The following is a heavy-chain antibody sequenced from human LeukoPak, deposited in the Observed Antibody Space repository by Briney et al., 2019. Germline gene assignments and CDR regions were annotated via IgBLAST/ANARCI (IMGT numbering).Heavy chain of an antibody. V-gene: IGHV3-23*01. Sequence: AGGSLRLSCAASGFTFSSYAMSWVRQAPGKGLEWVSAISGSGGSTYYADSVKGRFTISRDNAKNTLYLQMNSLRAEDTAVYYCASLPRLTGNDYWGQGTLVTVSS. CDR3: ASLPRLTGNDY. CDR2: ISGSGGST. CDR1: GFTFSSYA. J-gene: IGHJ4*02. D-gene: IGHD7-27*01.